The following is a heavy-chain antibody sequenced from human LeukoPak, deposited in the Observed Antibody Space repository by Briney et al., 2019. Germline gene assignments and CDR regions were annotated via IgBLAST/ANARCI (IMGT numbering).Heavy chain of an antibody. D-gene: IGHD3-3*01. CDR3: ARKNTIFGVVIINYFDY. J-gene: IGHJ4*02. Sequence: PSETLSLTCSVSGGSLSGYQWNWIRQSPGKGLQWIANIYYTGNADYNPSLRSRVTISVDTSKNQFSLKLSSVTAADTAVYYCARKNTIFGVVIINYFDYWGQGTLVTVSS. CDR1: GGSLSGYQ. CDR2: IYYTGNA. V-gene: IGHV4-59*08.